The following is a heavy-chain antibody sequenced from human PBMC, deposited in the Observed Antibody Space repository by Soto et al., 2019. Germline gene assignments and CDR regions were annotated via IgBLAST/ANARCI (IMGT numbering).Heavy chain of an antibody. D-gene: IGHD2-15*01. V-gene: IGHV4-39*01. CDR3: GRLYCIGGSCHSHYYYGMEE. CDR2: IYYSVST. J-gene: IGHJ6*02. Sequence: DTLALTRTVSGGSISNSSYHWRWIRHPPGKGLEWVGSIYYSVSTYYNPSLKSRVTISVATSKNQCSLKLSSVTAADTAVYYCGRLYCIGGSCHSHYYYGMEEWGRGTTVTVSS. CDR1: GGSISNSSYH.